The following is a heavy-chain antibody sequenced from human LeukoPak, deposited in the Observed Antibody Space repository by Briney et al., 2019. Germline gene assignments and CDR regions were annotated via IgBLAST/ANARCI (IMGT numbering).Heavy chain of an antibody. Sequence: PGGSLRLSCAASGFTFSNYWMHWVRQAPGKGLEWVSSISSSSSYIYYADSVKGRFTISRDNAKNSLYLQMNSLRAEDTAVYYCASLVSSSPGLFDYWGQGTLVTVSS. CDR2: ISSSSSYI. J-gene: IGHJ4*02. D-gene: IGHD6-6*01. V-gene: IGHV3-21*01. CDR1: GFTFSNYW. CDR3: ASLVSSSPGLFDY.